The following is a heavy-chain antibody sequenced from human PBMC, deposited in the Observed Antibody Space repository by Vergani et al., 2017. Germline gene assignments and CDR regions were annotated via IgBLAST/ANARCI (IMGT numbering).Heavy chain of an antibody. CDR2: IIPIFGTA. V-gene: IGHV1-69*01. CDR1: GGTFSSYA. CDR3: AWVAVVVVNAFDI. J-gene: IGHJ3*02. D-gene: IGHD2-15*01. Sequence: QVQLVQSGAEVKKPGSSVKVSCKASGGTFSSYAISWVRQAPGQGLEWLGGIIPIFGTANYAQKFQGRVTITADESTSTAYMELSSLRSEDTAVYYGAWVAVVVVNAFDIWGQGTMVNVSS.